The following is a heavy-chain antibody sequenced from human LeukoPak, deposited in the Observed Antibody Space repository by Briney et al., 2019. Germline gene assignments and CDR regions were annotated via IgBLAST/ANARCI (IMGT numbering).Heavy chain of an antibody. CDR2: IYYSGST. J-gene: IGHJ4*02. D-gene: IGHD4-17*01. CDR1: GGSISSYY. Sequence: SETLSLTCTVSGGSISSYYWSWIRQPPGKGLEWIGYIYYSGSTNYNPSLKSRVTISVDTSKNQFSLKLSSVTAADTAVYYCARDDYGVIDYWGQGTLVTASP. V-gene: IGHV4-59*01. CDR3: ARDDYGVIDY.